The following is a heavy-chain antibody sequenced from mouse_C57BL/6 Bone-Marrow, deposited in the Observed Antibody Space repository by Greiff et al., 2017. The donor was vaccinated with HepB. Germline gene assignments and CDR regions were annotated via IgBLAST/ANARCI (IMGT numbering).Heavy chain of an antibody. V-gene: IGHV3-6*01. CDR3: ARDNWGPYAMDY. D-gene: IGHD4-1*01. CDR2: ISYDGSN. CDR1: GYSITSGYY. J-gene: IGHJ4*01. Sequence: EVQLQESGPGLVKPSQSLSLSCSVTGYSITSGYYWNWIRQFPGNKLEWMGYISYDGSNNYNPSLKKRTSITRDTSTNQFFLKLSSMTTEDTATYYGARDNWGPYAMDYWGQGTSVTVSS.